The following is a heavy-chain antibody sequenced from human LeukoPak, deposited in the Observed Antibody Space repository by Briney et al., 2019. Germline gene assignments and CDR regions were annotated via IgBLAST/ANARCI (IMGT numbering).Heavy chain of an antibody. V-gene: IGHV3-49*04. CDR3: SRAYSTGWLGINDY. J-gene: IGHJ4*02. CDR1: GFAFSDYA. CDR2: IRNKANGGTA. D-gene: IGHD6-19*01. Sequence: GGSLRLSCSAGGFAFSDYAVTWVRQAPGKGLEWVGFIRNKANGGTADYAASVKGRFTISRDDSKTIAYLQMNSLKIEDTAVYYCSRAYSTGWLGINDYWGQGAQVTVSS.